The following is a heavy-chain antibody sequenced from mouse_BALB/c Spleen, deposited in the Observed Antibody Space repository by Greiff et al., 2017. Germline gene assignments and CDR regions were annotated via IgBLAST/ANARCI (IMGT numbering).Heavy chain of an antibody. Sequence: EVKLMESGGGLVKPGGSLKLSCAASGFAFSSYDMSWVRQTPEKRLEWVAYISSGGGSTYYPDTVKGRFTISRDNAKNTLYLQMSSLKSEDTAMYYCARQKLGAYWGQGTLVTVSA. CDR3: ARQKLGAY. J-gene: IGHJ3*01. CDR1: GFAFSSYD. CDR2: ISSGGGST. V-gene: IGHV5-12-1*01. D-gene: IGHD4-1*01.